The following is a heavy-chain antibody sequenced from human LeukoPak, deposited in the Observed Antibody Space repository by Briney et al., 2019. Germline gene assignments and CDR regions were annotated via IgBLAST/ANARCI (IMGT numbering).Heavy chain of an antibody. V-gene: IGHV3-30*02. D-gene: IGHD3-3*01. CDR3: AKAYDDFYYYADV. CDR2: IRYDGSNK. Sequence: GSLRLSCAASGFTVSSNYMSWVRQAPGKGLEWVAFIRYDGSNKYYADSVKGRFTISRDNSKNTLYLQMNSLTSEDTAVYFCAKAYDDFYYYADVWGRGTTVTVSS. J-gene: IGHJ6*03. CDR1: GFTVSSNY.